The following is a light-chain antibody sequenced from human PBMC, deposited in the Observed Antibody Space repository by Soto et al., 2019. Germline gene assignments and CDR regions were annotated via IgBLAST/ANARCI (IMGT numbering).Light chain of an antibody. CDR3: QSYDSSNNV. Sequence: NFMLTQPHSVSESPGKTVTISCTRSSGSIASNYVQWYQQRPGSAPTTVIYEDNQTPSGVPDRFSGSIDSSSNSASLTISGLKTEDEADYYCQSYDSSNNVFGSGTQLTVL. V-gene: IGLV6-57*04. CDR1: SGSIASNY. CDR2: EDN. J-gene: IGLJ6*01.